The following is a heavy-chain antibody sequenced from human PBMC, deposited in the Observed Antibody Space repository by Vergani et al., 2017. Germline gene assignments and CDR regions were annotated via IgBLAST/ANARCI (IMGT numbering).Heavy chain of an antibody. Sequence: EVQLLESGGGLVQPGGSLSLSCAASGFTFSSYAMSWVRQAPGKGLEWVSAISGSGGSTYYADSVKGRFTISSDNSKNTLYLQMNSLRAEDTAVYYCAKDGGSTSWIYYYYYMDVWGKGTTVTVSS. CDR3: AKDGGSTSWIYYYYYMDV. CDR1: GFTFSSYA. V-gene: IGHV3-23*01. D-gene: IGHD2-2*01. J-gene: IGHJ6*03. CDR2: ISGSGGST.